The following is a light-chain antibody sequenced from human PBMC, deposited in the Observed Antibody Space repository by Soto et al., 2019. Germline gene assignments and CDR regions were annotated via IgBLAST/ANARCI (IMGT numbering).Light chain of an antibody. CDR2: WAS. J-gene: IGKJ4*01. V-gene: IGKV4-1*01. CDR1: QNILYTSNDKNY. CDR3: QQHFGTPFT. Sequence: DIVMTQSPDSLALSLGEKATINCKSSQNILYTSNDKNYLAWYQLKPGRPPKLLIYWASSRESGVPDRFSGSGSRTDFTLTISSLQAEDVAVYYCQQHFGTPFTFGGGTKLEIK.